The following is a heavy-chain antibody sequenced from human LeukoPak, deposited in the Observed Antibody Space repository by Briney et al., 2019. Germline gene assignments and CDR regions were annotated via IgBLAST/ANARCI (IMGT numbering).Heavy chain of an antibody. CDR2: ISSSSSTI. J-gene: IGHJ6*02. D-gene: IGHD3-10*01. Sequence: GGSLRLSCAASGFTFSSYSMNWVRQAPGKGLEWVSYISSSSSTIYYADSVKGRFTISRDNAKNSLYLQMNSLRAEDTAVYYCASLLSGSYYKGYYYGMDVWGQGTTVTVSS. CDR1: GFTFSSYS. V-gene: IGHV3-48*04. CDR3: ASLLSGSYYKGYYYGMDV.